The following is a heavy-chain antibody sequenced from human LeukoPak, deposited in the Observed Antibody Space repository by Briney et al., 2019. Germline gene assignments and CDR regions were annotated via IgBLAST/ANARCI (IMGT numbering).Heavy chain of an antibody. CDR3: ARLVGATRIDY. CDR1: GGSINSYY. J-gene: IGHJ4*02. V-gene: IGHV4-59*08. D-gene: IGHD1-26*01. CDR2: IYYSGST. Sequence: SETLSLTCTVSGGSINSYYWTWIRQPPGKGLEWIGYIYYSGSTNYNPSLKSRVIISVDTPKSQFSLNLSSVTAADTAVYYCARLVGATRIDYWGQGTPVIVSS.